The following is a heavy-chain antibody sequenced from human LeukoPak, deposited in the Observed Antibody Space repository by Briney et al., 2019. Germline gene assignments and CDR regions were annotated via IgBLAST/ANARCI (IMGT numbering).Heavy chain of an antibody. CDR1: GGTFNNYA. Sequence: VKVSCKASGGTFNNYAISWVRQAPGQGLEWMGGIIPISDTANDAQKFKGRVTITADKSTSTVYMELSSLRSEDTAVYYCAKEGYRDYVWGSYRYTYYFDYWGQGTLVTVSS. D-gene: IGHD3-16*02. CDR2: IIPISDTA. CDR3: AKEGYRDYVWGSYRYTYYFDY. J-gene: IGHJ4*02. V-gene: IGHV1-69*06.